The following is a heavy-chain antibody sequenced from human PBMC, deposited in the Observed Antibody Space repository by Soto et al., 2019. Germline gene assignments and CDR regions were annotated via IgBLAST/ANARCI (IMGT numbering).Heavy chain of an antibody. CDR1: GFTFSNYW. CDR2: IKQDGIEK. V-gene: IGHV3-7*05. Sequence: EVQLVESGGGLVQPGGYLRLSCDGCGFTFSNYWMNWVRQAPGKWLEWEANIKQDGIEKNYVDSVKGQFNISRDYAKNSLYLQMNSLRVEDTAVYYCVVTTSTFGIWGQGAMVTVSS. D-gene: IGHD2-21*02. J-gene: IGHJ3*02. CDR3: VVTTSTFGI.